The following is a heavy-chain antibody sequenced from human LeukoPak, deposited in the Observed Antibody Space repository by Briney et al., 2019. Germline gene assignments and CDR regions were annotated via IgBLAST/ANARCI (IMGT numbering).Heavy chain of an antibody. CDR2: IYYSGST. V-gene: IGHV4-39*01. J-gene: IGHJ6*02. CDR1: GDSLSSSSHY. Sequence: SETLSLTCTVSGDSLSSSSHYWGRHGQPPGRGLEWIGCIYYSGSTYYNPSLKSRVTISVDTSKNQFSLKLSSVTAADTAVYYCARRLWVPGYYYYGMDVWGQGTTVTVSS. D-gene: IGHD7-27*01. CDR3: ARRLWVPGYYYYGMDV.